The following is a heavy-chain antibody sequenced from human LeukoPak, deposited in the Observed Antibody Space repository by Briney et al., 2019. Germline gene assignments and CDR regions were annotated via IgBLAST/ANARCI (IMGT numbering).Heavy chain of an antibody. CDR1: RYTFTSYY. V-gene: IGHV1-46*01. CDR3: ARNMGRNYDFWSGSPGLDV. CDR2: INTSGGST. J-gene: IGHJ6*02. Sequence: GASVKVSCKASRYTFTSYYMHWVRQAPGQGLEWMGIINTSGGSTSNAQKFQGRVTMTRDTSTSTVYMELSSLRSEDTAVYYCARNMGRNYDFWSGSPGLDVWGQGTTVTVSS. D-gene: IGHD3-3*01.